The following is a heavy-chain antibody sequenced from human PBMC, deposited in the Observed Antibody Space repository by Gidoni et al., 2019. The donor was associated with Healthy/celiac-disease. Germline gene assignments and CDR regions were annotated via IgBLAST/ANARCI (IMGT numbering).Heavy chain of an antibody. V-gene: IGHV1-2*04. J-gene: IGHJ6*02. CDR2: IKPNSGGT. CDR3: ARGSRYYYGSGSPPGYYYYGMDV. Sequence: QVQLVQSGAEVKKPGASVKVSCKASGYTFTGYYMHWVRQAPGQGLERMGWIKPNSGGTNYAQKFQGWVTMTRDTSISTAYMELSRLRSDDTAVYYCARGSRYYYGSGSPPGYYYYGMDVWGQGTTVTVSS. D-gene: IGHD3-10*01. CDR1: GYTFTGYY.